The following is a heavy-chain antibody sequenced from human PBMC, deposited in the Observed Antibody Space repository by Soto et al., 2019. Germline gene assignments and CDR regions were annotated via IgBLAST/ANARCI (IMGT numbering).Heavy chain of an antibody. V-gene: IGHV3-30*18. CDR3: AKDLGGEMATTPGY. Sequence: GGSLRLSCAASGFTFSSYGMHWVRQAPGKGLEWVAVISYDGSNKYYADSVKGRSTISGDNSKNTLYLQMNSLRAEDTAVYYCAKDLGGEMATTPGYWGQGTPVTVSS. J-gene: IGHJ4*02. D-gene: IGHD5-12*01. CDR1: GFTFSSYG. CDR2: ISYDGSNK.